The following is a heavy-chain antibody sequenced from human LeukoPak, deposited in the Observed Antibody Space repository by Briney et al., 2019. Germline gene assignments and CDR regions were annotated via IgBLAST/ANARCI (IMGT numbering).Heavy chain of an antibody. D-gene: IGHD4-17*01. CDR1: GLTFSNYA. CDR2: ITDGGRKT. CDR3: AKITKATTPNY. Sequence: GRSLRLSCAASGLTFSNYARNWVRQASGKGLEWVSGITDGGRKTYYADSVEGRFSISRDNSKNTVYLQMSDLRAEDTAVYYCAKITKATTPNYWGQGTLVTVSS. J-gene: IGHJ4*02. V-gene: IGHV3-23*01.